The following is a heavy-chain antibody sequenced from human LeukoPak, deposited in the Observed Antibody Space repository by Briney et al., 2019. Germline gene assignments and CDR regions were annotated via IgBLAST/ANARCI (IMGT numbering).Heavy chain of an antibody. V-gene: IGHV4-59*01. CDR2: IYYSGST. D-gene: IGHD3-3*01. CDR1: GGSISGYY. CDR3: ARGGKNYDFWSGYIPDAFDI. J-gene: IGHJ3*02. Sequence: SETLSLTCTVSGGSISGYYWSWIRQPPGKGLEWIGYIYYSGSTNYNPSLKSRVTISVDTSKNQFSLKLSSVTAADTAVYYCARGGKNYDFWSGYIPDAFDIWGQGTMVTVSS.